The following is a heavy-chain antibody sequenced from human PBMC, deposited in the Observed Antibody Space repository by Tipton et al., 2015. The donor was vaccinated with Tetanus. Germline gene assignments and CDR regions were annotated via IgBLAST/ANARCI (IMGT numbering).Heavy chain of an antibody. D-gene: IGHD3-10*01. CDR2: IKSKTDGGKT. CDR1: GLFFKNAW. V-gene: IGHV3-15*07. J-gene: IGHJ4*02. CDR3: PTLGIRVSGYRVGF. Sequence: SLRLSCATSGLFFKNAWMNWVRQAPGKWLEWVGLIKSKTDGGKTDYAARVKDRFSMSRDASKDTLFLQVTSLKTEVTVVYYCPTLGIRVSGYRVGFWGRGTLVVVSS.